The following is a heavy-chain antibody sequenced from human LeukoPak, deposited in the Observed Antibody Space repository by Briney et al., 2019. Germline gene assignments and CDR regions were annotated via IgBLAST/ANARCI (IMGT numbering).Heavy chain of an antibody. CDR2: ISGSGAST. J-gene: IGHJ4*02. D-gene: IGHD3-22*01. CDR3: AKDVVVVSPTAFDY. Sequence: GGSLRLSCAASGFTFRSYAMSWVRQAPGKGLEWVSAISGSGASTYYADSVKGRFTISRDNSKNTLYLQMNSLRAEDTAVYYCAKDVVVVSPTAFDYWGQGTLVTVSS. V-gene: IGHV3-23*01. CDR1: GFTFRSYA.